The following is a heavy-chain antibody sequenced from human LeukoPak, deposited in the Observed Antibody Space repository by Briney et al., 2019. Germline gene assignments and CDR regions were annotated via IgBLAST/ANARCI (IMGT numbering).Heavy chain of an antibody. CDR1: GFTVSSNY. CDR2: IYSGGST. CDR3: ARRGYSSSWYYFDY. V-gene: IGHV3-66*01. Sequence: GGSLRLSCAASGFTVSSNYMSWVRQAPGKGLEWVSVIYSGGSTYYADSVKGRFTISRDNSKNTLYLQMNSLRAEDTAVYYCARRGYSSSWYYFDYWGQGTLVTVSS. D-gene: IGHD6-13*01. J-gene: IGHJ4*02.